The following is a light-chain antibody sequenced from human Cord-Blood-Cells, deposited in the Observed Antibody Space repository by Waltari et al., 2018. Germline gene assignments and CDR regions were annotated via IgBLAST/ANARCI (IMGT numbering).Light chain of an antibody. Sequence: QSALTQPASESGSPGQSITIPCTVTSRGVGGYNLVSWYQQHPGKAPRLMLYEARRRPIGVPNRFSGSKSGNTASGSMSRLQAEDEADYDCCAYAGSSVVLGGGPKLTVL. CDR3: CAYAGSSVV. V-gene: IGLV2-23*01. CDR2: EAR. J-gene: IGLJ2*01. CDR1: SRGVGGYNL.